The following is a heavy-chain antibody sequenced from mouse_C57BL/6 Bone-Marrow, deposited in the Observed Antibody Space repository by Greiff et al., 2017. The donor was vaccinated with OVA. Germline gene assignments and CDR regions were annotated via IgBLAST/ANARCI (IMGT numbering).Heavy chain of an antibody. CDR2: INPSNGGT. Sequence: QVHVKQPGTELVKPGASVKLSCKASGYTFTSYWMHWVKQRPGQGLEWIGNINPSNGGTNYNEKFKSKATLTVDKSSSTAYMQLSSLTSEDSAVYYCARDYYYGSSYPSYWYFDVWGTGTTVTVSS. V-gene: IGHV1-53*01. D-gene: IGHD1-1*01. CDR3: ARDYYYGSSYPSYWYFDV. CDR1: GYTFTSYW. J-gene: IGHJ1*03.